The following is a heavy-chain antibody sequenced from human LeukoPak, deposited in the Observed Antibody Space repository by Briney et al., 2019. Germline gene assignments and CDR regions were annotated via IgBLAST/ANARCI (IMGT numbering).Heavy chain of an antibody. D-gene: IGHD3-10*01. J-gene: IGHJ4*02. V-gene: IGHV1-8*01. CDR1: GYTFTSYD. CDR2: MNPNSGNT. CDR3: ARALRYYGSGSLDY. Sequence: ASVKVSCKASGYTFTSYDINWVRQATGQGLEWMGWMNPNSGNTGYAQKFQGRVTMTRNTSISTAYMELSSLRSDDTAVYYCARALRYYGSGSLDYWGQGTLVTVSS.